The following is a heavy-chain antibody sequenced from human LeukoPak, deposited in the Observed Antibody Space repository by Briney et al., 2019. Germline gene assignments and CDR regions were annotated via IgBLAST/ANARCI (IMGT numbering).Heavy chain of an antibody. V-gene: IGHV3-11*01. CDR2: ISGGGSTI. Sequence: GGSLRLSCAASGSTFSGFSFSDYYMSWIRQAPGKGLELVSYISGGGSTIYYADPVKGRFTISRDNAQNSLYLQMNRLRAEDTAVYYCVRVRNYGSGSFYTFDYWGQGTLVTVSS. CDR3: VRVRNYGSGSFYTFDY. CDR1: GSTFSGFSFSDYY. D-gene: IGHD3-10*01. J-gene: IGHJ4*02.